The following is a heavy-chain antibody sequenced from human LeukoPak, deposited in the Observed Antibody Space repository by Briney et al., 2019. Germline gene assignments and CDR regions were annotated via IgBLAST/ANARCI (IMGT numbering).Heavy chain of an antibody. CDR2: FDPEDAEI. D-gene: IGHD1-26*01. J-gene: IGHJ4*02. CDR3: ATGHRWELPYYFDY. V-gene: IGHV1-24*01. Sequence: ASVKVSCKVSGYTLTELYMHWVRQAPGKGLEWMGGFDPEDAEILYAQNFQGRVTLTEDTSTDTAYMQLSSLRSEDTAVYYCATGHRWELPYYFDYWGQGTLVTVSS. CDR1: GYTLTELY.